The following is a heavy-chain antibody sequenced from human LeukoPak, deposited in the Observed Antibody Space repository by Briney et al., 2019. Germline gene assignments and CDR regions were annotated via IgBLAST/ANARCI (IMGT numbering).Heavy chain of an antibody. CDR1: GFTFSSYA. J-gene: IGHJ3*02. CDR2: ISGSGGST. V-gene: IGHV3-23*01. D-gene: IGHD3-22*01. Sequence: GGSLRLSCAASGFTFSSYAMSWVRQAPGKGLEWVSAISGSGGSTYYADSVKGRFTISRDNSKNTLYLQMNSLRAEDTAVYYCAKVVPYYYDSSGYYYPGAFDIRGQGTMVTVSS. CDR3: AKVVPYYYDSSGYYYPGAFDI.